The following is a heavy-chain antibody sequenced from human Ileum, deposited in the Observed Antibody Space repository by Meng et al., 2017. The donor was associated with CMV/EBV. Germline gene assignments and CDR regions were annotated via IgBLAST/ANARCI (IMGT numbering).Heavy chain of an antibody. CDR1: GFALTTDGMA. D-gene: IGHD2-8*02. CDR2: IYWDGDK. V-gene: IGHV2-5*02. Sequence: QIRLKEYGPALVKPTKTLTMTCTLSGFALTTDGMAVAWIRQPPGKALELLAVIYWDGDKRYRSSLKTRLTITKDTSKDQILLTMTNMDPLDTATYYCAHLSARRTEKFDYWGQGVLVTVSS. CDR3: AHLSARRTEKFDY. J-gene: IGHJ4*02.